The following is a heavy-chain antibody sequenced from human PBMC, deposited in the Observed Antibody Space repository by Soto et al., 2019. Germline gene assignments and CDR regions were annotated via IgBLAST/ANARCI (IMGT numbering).Heavy chain of an antibody. Sequence: QVQLQGSDPRLLKPSETLSLTCTVSGASVTSYYWSWIRQPAGKGLDWIGRIYTSGNTDYNPSLKSRVTLSLETSQNQASLKLSSVTAAGTAIYYCARDGVGPHGMDVWGQGTTVTVSS. J-gene: IGHJ6*02. V-gene: IGHV4-4*07. CDR3: ARDGVGPHGMDV. D-gene: IGHD2-8*01. CDR1: GASVTSYY. CDR2: IYTSGNT.